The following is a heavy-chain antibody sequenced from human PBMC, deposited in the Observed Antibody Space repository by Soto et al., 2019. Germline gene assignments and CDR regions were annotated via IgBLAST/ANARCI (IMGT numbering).Heavy chain of an antibody. CDR2: IIPVSWTP. V-gene: IGHV1-69*13. J-gene: IGHJ4*02. CDR1: AGTFSSNP. CDR3: AGGRFPGSWWPYFES. D-gene: IGHD1-26*01. Sequence: SVKGSCNAAAGTFSSNPISWMRHAPGKGLAWLGGIIPVSWTPYYAQSFQGRVTISADDASSTAYLDVTSLKSADTAIYFCAGGRFPGSWWPYFESPGQGKLGTVPS.